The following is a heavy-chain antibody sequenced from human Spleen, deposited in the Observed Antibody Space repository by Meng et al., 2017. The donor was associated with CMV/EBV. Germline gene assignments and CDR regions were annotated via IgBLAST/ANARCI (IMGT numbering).Heavy chain of an antibody. J-gene: IGHJ6*02. V-gene: IGHV3-7*01. CDR2: INQDGSEK. D-gene: IGHD2-21*01. CDR1: GFTFRSNW. CDR3: ARDQYRCLGGGDCRNYYYGMDV. Sequence: GESLKISCAASGFTFRSNWMNWVRQAPGKGLEWVANINQDGSEKYYVDSVKGRFTISRDNAKNSLYLQMNSLRAEDTAVYYCARDQYRCLGGGDCRNYYYGMDVWGQGTTVTVSS.